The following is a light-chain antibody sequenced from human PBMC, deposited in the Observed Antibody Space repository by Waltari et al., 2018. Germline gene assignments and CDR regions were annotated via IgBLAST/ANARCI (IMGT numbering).Light chain of an antibody. J-gene: IGKJ2*01. V-gene: IGKV1-5*03. CDR3: QQYNSYSSYT. Sequence: DIQMTQSPSTLSASVGDRVTITCGASQSISSWLAWYQQKPGKAPKLLIYKASSLESGVPSRFSGSGSGTEFTLTISSLQPDDFATYYCQQYNSYSSYTFGQGTKLEIK. CDR2: KAS. CDR1: QSISSW.